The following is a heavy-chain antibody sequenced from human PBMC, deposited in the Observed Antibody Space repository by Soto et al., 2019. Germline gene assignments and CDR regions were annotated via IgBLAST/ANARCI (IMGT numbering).Heavy chain of an antibody. J-gene: IGHJ4*02. CDR1: GYVFISYG. D-gene: IGHD3-10*01. Sequence: QVQLVQSGPEVKKPGASVKVSCKTSGYVFISYGISWVRQAPGHGLEWVGWISAYTGTTDYAQKFQGRVTMTTETSTSTSFLELWSLRSDDTAVYYCARDQRYYGSGSYYSDNWGQGTLVTVSS. CDR3: ARDQRYYGSGSYYSDN. CDR2: ISAYTGTT. V-gene: IGHV1-18*04.